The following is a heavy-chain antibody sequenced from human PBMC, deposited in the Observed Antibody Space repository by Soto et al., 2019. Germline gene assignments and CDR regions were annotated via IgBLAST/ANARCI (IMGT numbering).Heavy chain of an antibody. D-gene: IGHD3-10*01. V-gene: IGHV1-18*01. CDR1: GYTFTRYG. CDR2: ISGYNGNT. CDR3: ARDIADYYGSNYSGMDV. J-gene: IGHJ6*02. Sequence: QDQLVQSGAEVKEPGASVKVSCRASGYTFTRYGISWVRQAPGQGLEWMGWISGYNGNTNYAQKVQGRVTLAKDTSTSTAYMELRSLRADDTAVYYCARDIADYYGSNYSGMDVWGQGTTVTVSS.